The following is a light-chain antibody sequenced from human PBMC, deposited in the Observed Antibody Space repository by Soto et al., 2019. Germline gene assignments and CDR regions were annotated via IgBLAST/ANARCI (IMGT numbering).Light chain of an antibody. Sequence: VTRSPGTLYLSPGERATLSCRASQSLSSSYLAWYQQKPGQAPRLLIYGASSRATGIPDRSSGSGSGTDFTLTISRLEPEDFAVYYCQQYGSSSGAFGQGTKVAIK. J-gene: IGKJ1*01. CDR2: GAS. CDR3: QQYGSSSGA. CDR1: QSLSSSY. V-gene: IGKV3-20*01.